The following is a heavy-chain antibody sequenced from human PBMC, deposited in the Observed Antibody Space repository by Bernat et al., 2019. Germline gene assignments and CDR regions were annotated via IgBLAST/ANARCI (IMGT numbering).Heavy chain of an antibody. CDR3: ARHFASGSYYNYYYGMDG. Sequence: QLQLQESGPGLVKPSETLSLTCTVSGGSISSSSYYWGWIRQPPGKGLEWIGSIYYSGSTYYNPSLKSRVTISVDTSKNQFSLKLSSVTAADTAVYYCARHFASGSYYNYYYGMDGWGQGTTVTVSS. CDR2: IYYSGST. J-gene: IGHJ6*02. D-gene: IGHD1-26*01. V-gene: IGHV4-39*01. CDR1: GGSISSSSYY.